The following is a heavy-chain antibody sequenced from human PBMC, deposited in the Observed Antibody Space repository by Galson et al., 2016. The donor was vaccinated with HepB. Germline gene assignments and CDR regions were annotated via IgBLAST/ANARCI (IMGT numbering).Heavy chain of an antibody. CDR2: IHFSGST. CDR3: VSLLAGGSGRGY. D-gene: IGHD3-10*01. Sequence: SETLSLTCTVSGGSISTYYWSWIRQPPGKSLEWIGYIHFSGSTNCNPSLKTRVTISVDTSQNQFSLNLRSVTAADTAVYHCVSLLAGGSGRGYWGQGTLVTVSS. V-gene: IGHV4-59*12. CDR1: GGSISTYY. J-gene: IGHJ4*02.